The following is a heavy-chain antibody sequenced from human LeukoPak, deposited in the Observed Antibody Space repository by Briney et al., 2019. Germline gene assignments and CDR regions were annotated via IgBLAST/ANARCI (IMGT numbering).Heavy chain of an antibody. CDR2: IYHSGST. V-gene: IGHV4-38-2*01. D-gene: IGHD1-26*01. CDR3: AQLGGAGATGAAFDI. J-gene: IGHJ3*02. Sequence: SETLSLTCSFSGYSISSGYYWGWIRQPPGQGLEWIGNIYHSGSTYYNPSLKSRVTISVDTSKNQFSLKLSSVTAADTAVYYCAQLGGAGATGAAFDIWGQGTMVTVSS. CDR1: GYSISSGYY.